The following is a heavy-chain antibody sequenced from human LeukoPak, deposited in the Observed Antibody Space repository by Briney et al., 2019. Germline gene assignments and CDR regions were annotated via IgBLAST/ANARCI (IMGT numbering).Heavy chain of an antibody. CDR2: INHSGST. J-gene: IGHJ5*02. D-gene: IGHD4-17*01. V-gene: IGHV4-34*01. CDR3: VRGLTTVTTFNWFDP. Sequence: SETLSLTCAVYGGSFSGYFWSWIRQPPGKGLEWIGEINHSGSTNYNPSLKSRVIISVDTSKNQFSLKLSSVTAADTAVYYCVRGLTTVTTFNWFDPWGQGTLVTVSS. CDR1: GGSFSGYF.